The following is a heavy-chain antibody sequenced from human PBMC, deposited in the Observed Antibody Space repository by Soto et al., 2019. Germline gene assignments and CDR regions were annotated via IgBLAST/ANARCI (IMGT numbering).Heavy chain of an antibody. J-gene: IGHJ4*02. CDR3: ARRMGSGFVDY. CDR2: INTHNGNT. V-gene: IGHV1-18*01. CDR1: GSTLTRYG. Sequence: ASVKVSCKASGSTLTRYGISWVRQAPGQGLEWMGWINTHNGNTNYAQMLQGRVTMTTDTSTSTAYLELRSLTSDDTAMYYCARRMGSGFVDYWGQGTLVTVSS. D-gene: IGHD3-10*01.